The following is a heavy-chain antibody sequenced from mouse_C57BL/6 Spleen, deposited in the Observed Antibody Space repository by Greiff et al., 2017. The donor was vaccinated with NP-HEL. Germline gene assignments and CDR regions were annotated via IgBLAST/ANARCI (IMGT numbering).Heavy chain of an antibody. CDR1: GFTFSDYY. Sequence: EVKLVESGGGLVQPGGSLKLSCAASGFTFSDYYMYWVRQTPEKRLEWVAYISNGGGSTYYPDTVKGRFTISRDNAKNTLYPQMSRLKSEDTAMYYCARRGYYGSSPFADWGKGTLVTVSA. CDR2: ISNGGGST. J-gene: IGHJ3*01. D-gene: IGHD1-1*01. V-gene: IGHV5-12*01. CDR3: ARRGYYGSSPFAD.